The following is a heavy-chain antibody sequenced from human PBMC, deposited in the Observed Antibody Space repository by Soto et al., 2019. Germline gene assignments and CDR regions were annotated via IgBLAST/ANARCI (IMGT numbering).Heavy chain of an antibody. CDR2: IHNSGYT. CDR1: GGSIRSGDYY. Sequence: SETLSLTCTVSGGSIRSGDYYWSWIRQPPGKGLEWIGHIHNSGYTYHNPSLKSRVIISVDTSKNQFSLKLTSVTAADTAVYYCARHVPYCSDTSHCAYGMDVWGQGTTVTVSS. J-gene: IGHJ6*02. V-gene: IGHV4-30-4*01. CDR3: ARHVPYCSDTSHCAYGMDV. D-gene: IGHD2-2*01.